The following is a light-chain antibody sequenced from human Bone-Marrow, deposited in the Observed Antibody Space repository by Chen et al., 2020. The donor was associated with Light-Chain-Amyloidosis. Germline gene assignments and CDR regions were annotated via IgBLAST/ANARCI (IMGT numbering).Light chain of an antibody. J-gene: IGLJ2*01. CDR2: RDT. V-gene: IGLV3-25*03. Sequence: YELTQPPSVSVSPGQTARITCSGEDLPTKYAYWYQQKPGQAPVLVIHRDTERPSGISERFSGSSSGTTATLTISGVQAEDEADYHCQSADSSGTYEVIFGGGTKLTVL. CDR3: QSADSSGTYEVI. CDR1: DLPTKY.